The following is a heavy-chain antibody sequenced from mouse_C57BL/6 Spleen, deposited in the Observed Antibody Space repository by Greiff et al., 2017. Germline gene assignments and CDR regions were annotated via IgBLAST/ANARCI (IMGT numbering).Heavy chain of an antibody. CDR3: ARWGLLQAMDY. Sequence: QVQLQQSGAELVMPGASVKLSCKASGYTFTSYWMHWVKQRPGQGLEWIGEIAPSDSYTNYNQKFKGKSTLTVDKSSSTAYMQLSSLTSEDTAVYYCARWGLLQAMDYWGQGTSVTVSS. V-gene: IGHV1-69*01. CDR2: IAPSDSYT. D-gene: IGHD2-3*01. CDR1: GYTFTSYW. J-gene: IGHJ4*01.